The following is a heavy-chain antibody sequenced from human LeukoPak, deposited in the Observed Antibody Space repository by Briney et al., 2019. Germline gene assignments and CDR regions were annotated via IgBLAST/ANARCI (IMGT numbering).Heavy chain of an antibody. V-gene: IGHV3-33*01. J-gene: IGHJ4*02. D-gene: IGHD7-27*01. CDR3: ARDLGYFDY. CDR1: GFTFSSYG. CDR2: IYYDGSQR. Sequence: QPGRSLRLSCAASGFTFSSYGMHSVRQAPGKGPEWVALIYYDGSQRKYVDSVKGRFTISRDNSKNTVYLEINNLRAEDTAVYYCARDLGYFDYWGQGTLVTVSS.